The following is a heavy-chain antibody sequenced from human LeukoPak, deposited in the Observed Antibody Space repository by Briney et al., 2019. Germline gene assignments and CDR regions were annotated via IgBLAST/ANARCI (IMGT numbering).Heavy chain of an antibody. CDR2: TYYRSKWYN. V-gene: IGHV6-1*01. J-gene: IGHJ6*02. Sequence: SQTLSLTCAISGDSVSSNSAAWNWIRQSPSRGLEWLGRTYYRSKWYNDYAVSVKSRITINPDTSKNQFSLQLNSVTPEDTAVYYCARARTRGGYSYGNYYYYGMDVWGQGTTVTVSS. CDR1: GDSVSSNSAA. D-gene: IGHD5-18*01. CDR3: ARARTRGGYSYGNYYYYGMDV.